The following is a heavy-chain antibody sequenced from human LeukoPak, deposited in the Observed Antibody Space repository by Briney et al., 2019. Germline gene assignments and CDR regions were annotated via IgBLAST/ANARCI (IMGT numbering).Heavy chain of an antibody. D-gene: IGHD6-13*01. V-gene: IGHV1-2*02. CDR1: GYTFTGYY. Sequence: ASVKVSCKASGYTFTGYYMHWVRQAPGQGLEWMGWINPNSGGTNYAQKFQGRVTMTRDTSISTAYMELSRLRSDDTAVYYCARGGYSSSWRNWFDPWGQGTLSPSPQ. J-gene: IGHJ5*02. CDR3: ARGGYSSSWRNWFDP. CDR2: INPNSGGT.